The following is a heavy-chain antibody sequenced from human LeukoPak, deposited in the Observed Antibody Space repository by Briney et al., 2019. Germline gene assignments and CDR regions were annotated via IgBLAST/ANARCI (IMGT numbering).Heavy chain of an antibody. D-gene: IGHD3-22*01. CDR2: VYYSGSA. Sequence: SETLSLTCNVSGGSITNYYWGWIRQPPGKGLECIGYVYYSGSANYNSSLQSRVTILVDTSKNQFSLRLSSVTAADTAVYYCARRVSTTSSFFDYWGHGALVTVSS. J-gene: IGHJ4*01. CDR1: GGSITNYY. V-gene: IGHV4-59*01. CDR3: ARRVSTTSSFFDY.